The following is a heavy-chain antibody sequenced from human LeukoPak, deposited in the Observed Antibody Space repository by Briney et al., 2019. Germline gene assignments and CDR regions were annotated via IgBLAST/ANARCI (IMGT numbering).Heavy chain of an antibody. V-gene: IGHV3-30-3*01. J-gene: IGHJ1*01. D-gene: IGHD6-6*01. Sequence: PGRSLRLSRAASGFTFSSYAMHWVRQAPGKGLEWVAVISYDGSNKYYADSVKGRFTISRDNSKNTLYLQMNSLRAEDTAVYYCARERSMPGYYSSSGDWGQRIPYTVSS. CDR1: GFTFSSYA. CDR3: ARERSMPGYYSSSGD. CDR2: ISYDGSNK.